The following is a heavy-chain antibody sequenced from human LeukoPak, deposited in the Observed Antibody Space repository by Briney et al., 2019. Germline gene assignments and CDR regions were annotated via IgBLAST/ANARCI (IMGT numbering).Heavy chain of an antibody. J-gene: IGHJ4*02. CDR1: GFTFSSYA. D-gene: IGHD3-9*01. CDR2: IKEDGTYT. CDR3: ARDFDMGITPGDDFDF. Sequence: PGRSLRLSCAASGFTFSSYAMHWVRQTPGEGLVWVSRIKEDGTYTSYADSVKGRFTISRDNARNTVFLQMNSLRAEDTAVYYCARDFDMGITPGDDFDFWGQGTLVTVSS. V-gene: IGHV3-74*01.